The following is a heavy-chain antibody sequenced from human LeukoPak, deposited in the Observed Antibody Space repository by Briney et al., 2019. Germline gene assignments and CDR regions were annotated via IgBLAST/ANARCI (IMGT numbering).Heavy chain of an antibody. D-gene: IGHD3-22*01. V-gene: IGHV3-7*01. CDR2: IKQDGSEK. CDR1: GFTFSSYA. J-gene: IGHJ5*02. CDR3: ARYGEGVIGYYDSSGYYSWFDP. Sequence: PGGSLRLSCAASGFTFSSYAMSWVRQAPGKGLEWVANIKQDGSEKYYVDSVKGRFTISRDNAKNSLYLQMNSLRAEDTAVYYCARYGEGVIGYYDSSGYYSWFDPWGQGTLVTVSS.